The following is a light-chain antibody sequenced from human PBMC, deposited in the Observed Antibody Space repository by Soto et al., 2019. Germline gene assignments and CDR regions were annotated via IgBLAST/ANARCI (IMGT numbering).Light chain of an antibody. Sequence: VLTQPPSVSGAPGQRVTISCTGSSSNIGAGYDVHWYQQLPGTAPKLLIYANINRPAGVPDRFSGSKSGTSASLAITGLQAEDEADYYCQSYDSSPSGYVFGTGTKVTVL. CDR2: ANI. J-gene: IGLJ1*01. CDR3: QSYDSSPSGYV. V-gene: IGLV1-40*01. CDR1: SSNIGAGYD.